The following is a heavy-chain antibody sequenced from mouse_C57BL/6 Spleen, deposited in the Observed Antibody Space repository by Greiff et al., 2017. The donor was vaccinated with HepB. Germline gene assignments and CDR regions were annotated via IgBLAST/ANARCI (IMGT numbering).Heavy chain of an antibody. CDR2: IYPGDGDT. CDR1: GYAFSSSW. V-gene: IGHV1-82*01. CDR3: ARLDYYYGSSDWYFDV. Sequence: QVQLQQSGPELVKPGASVKISCKASGYAFSSSWMNWVKQRPGKGLEWIGRIYPGDGDTNYNGKFKGKATLTADNSSSTAYMQLSSLTSEDSAVYFCARLDYYYGSSDWYFDVWGTGTTVTVSS. J-gene: IGHJ1*03. D-gene: IGHD1-1*01.